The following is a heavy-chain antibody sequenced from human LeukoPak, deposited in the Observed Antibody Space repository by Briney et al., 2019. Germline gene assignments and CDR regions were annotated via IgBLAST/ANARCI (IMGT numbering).Heavy chain of an antibody. J-gene: IGHJ4*02. D-gene: IGHD1-26*01. CDR1: GFTFRTSW. Sequence: GVSLRLSCAASGFTFRTSWMHWVRQDSRKGLVWVSRISSDGSDIRYADSVKGRFTISRDNAKNTLYLLMSSLRAEDTALYYCARDRGGLGPTTLDHWGQGTLVTVSS. CDR2: ISSDGSDI. V-gene: IGHV3-74*01. CDR3: ARDRGGLGPTTLDH.